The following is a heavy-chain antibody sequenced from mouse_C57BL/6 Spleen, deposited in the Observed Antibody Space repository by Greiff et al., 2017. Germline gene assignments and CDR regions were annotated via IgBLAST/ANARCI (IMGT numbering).Heavy chain of an antibody. CDR2: IDPSDSYT. CDR3: ARSGDGYPYAMDY. J-gene: IGHJ4*01. V-gene: IGHV1-59*01. Sequence: VQLQQSGAELVRPGTSVKLSCKASGYTFTSYWMHWVKQRPGQGLEWIGVIDPSDSYTNYNQKFKGKATLTVDTSSSTAYMQLSSLTSEDSAVYYCARSGDGYPYAMDYWGQGTSVTVSS. CDR1: GYTFTSYW. D-gene: IGHD2-3*01.